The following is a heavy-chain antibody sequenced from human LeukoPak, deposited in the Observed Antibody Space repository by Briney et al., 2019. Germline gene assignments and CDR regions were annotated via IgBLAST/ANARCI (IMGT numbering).Heavy chain of an antibody. V-gene: IGHV3-30*02. J-gene: IGHJ3*02. CDR1: GFTFSNYG. CDR2: IRYDGSNE. Sequence: GGSLRLSCAASGFTFSNYGIHWVRQAPGKGPEWVAFIRYDGSNEHYADSVKGRFTISRDNSKNTLYLQMNSLRAEDTAVYYCARVYVSSITGTIPEVRAFDIWGQGTMVTVSS. CDR3: ARVYVSSITGTIPEVRAFDI. D-gene: IGHD1-20*01.